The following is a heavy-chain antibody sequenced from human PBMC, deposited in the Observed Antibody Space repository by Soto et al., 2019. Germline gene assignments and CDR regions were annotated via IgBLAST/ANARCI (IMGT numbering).Heavy chain of an antibody. J-gene: IGHJ4*02. CDR1: GGSISSGGYS. Sequence: SETLSLTCAVSGGSISSGGYSWSWIRQPPGKGLEWIAYIYYTGITNFNPSLKSRVTISMDTSKNQFSLKLRSVTAADTAVYFCATLRGLGVVSPYFDYWGQGLMVTVSS. CDR2: IYYTGIT. V-gene: IGHV4-30-4*07. CDR3: ATLRGLGVVSPYFDY. D-gene: IGHD3-10*01.